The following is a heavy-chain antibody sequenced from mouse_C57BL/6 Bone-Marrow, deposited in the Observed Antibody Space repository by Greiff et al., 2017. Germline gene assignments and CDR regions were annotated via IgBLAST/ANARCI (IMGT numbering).Heavy chain of an antibody. CDR2: IYPRSGNT. V-gene: IGHV1-81*01. CDR1: GYTFTSYG. J-gene: IGHJ2*01. D-gene: IGHD1-1*01. CDR3: ARGDTTVVATPYFDY. Sequence: VQLQQSGAELARPGASVKLSCKASGYTFTSYGISWVKQRTGQGLEWIGEIYPRSGNTYYNEKFKGKATLTADKSSSTAYMELRSLTSEDSAVYFCARGDTTVVATPYFDYWGQGTTLTVSS.